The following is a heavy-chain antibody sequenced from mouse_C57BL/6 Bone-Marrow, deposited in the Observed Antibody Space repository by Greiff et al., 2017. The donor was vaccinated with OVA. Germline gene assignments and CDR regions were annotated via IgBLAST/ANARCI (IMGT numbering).Heavy chain of an antibody. CDR2: IDPETGGT. CDR3: TRSYSNYGDFDY. V-gene: IGHV1-15*01. J-gene: IGHJ2*01. D-gene: IGHD2-5*01. CDR1: GYTFTDYE. Sequence: QVQLQQSGAELVRPGASVTLSCKASGYTFTDYEMHWVKQTPVHGLEWIGAIDPETGGTAYNQKFKGKAILTADKSSSTAYMELRSLTSEDSAVYYVTRSYSNYGDFDYWGQGTTLTVSS.